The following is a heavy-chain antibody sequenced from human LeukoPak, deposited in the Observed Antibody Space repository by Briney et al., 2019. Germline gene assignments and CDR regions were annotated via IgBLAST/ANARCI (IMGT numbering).Heavy chain of an antibody. J-gene: IGHJ4*02. CDR2: IHYSGST. CDR1: GASISSHY. V-gene: IGHV4-59*11. CDR3: ATQPSAYGSGTYFDY. D-gene: IGHD3-10*01. Sequence: SETLSLTCSVSGASISSHYWSWIRQPPGKGLEWIGYIHYSGSTNCNPSLKSRVTISLDTSKNQFSLKLTSVTAADTAVYYCATQPSAYGSGTYFDYWGQGILVTVSS.